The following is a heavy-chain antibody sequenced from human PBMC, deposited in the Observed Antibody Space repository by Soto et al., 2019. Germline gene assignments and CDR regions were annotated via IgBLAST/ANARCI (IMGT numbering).Heavy chain of an antibody. D-gene: IGHD6-13*01. CDR3: ARGGSSSPHFDS. Sequence: QVQLQESGPGLVKPSQTLSLTCTVSGGSISSGGYYWSWIRQHPVKGLEWIGYIYYSGSTYYNPSLKHRLTITVNTSKTQSSLKLRSVTAADTAVCYCARGGSSSPHFDSWGQGTPVTVSS. CDR1: GGSISSGGYY. V-gene: IGHV4-31*03. CDR2: IYYSGST. J-gene: IGHJ4*02.